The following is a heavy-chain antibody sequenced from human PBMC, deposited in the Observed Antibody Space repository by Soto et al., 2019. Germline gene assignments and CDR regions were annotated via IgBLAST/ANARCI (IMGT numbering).Heavy chain of an antibody. V-gene: IGHV3-30*03. CDR3: ALSYGDYYDSSGYDY. CDR1: GFTLSSYG. J-gene: IGHJ4*02. Sequence: QVQLVESGGGVVQPGRSLRLSCAASGFTLSSYGMHWVRQAPGKGLEWVAVISYDGSNKYYADSVKGRFTISRDNSKNTLYLQMNSLRAEDTAVYYCALSYGDYYDSSGYDYWGQGTLVTVSS. CDR2: ISYDGSNK. D-gene: IGHD3-22*01.